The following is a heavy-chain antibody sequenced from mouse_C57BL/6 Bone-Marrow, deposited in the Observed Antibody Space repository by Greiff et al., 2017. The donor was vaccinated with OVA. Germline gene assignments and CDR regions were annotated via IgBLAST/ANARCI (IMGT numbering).Heavy chain of an antibody. V-gene: IGHV1-81*01. CDR1: GYTFTSYG. J-gene: IGHJ2*01. D-gene: IGHD1-1*01. Sequence: QVQLQQSGAELARPGASVKLSCKASGYTFTSYGISWVKQRTGQGLEWIGEIYPRSGNTYYNEKFKGKATLTADKSSSTAYMELRSLTSEDSAVYFCARLDYGSSFHYFDYWGQGTTLTVSS. CDR3: ARLDYGSSFHYFDY. CDR2: IYPRSGNT.